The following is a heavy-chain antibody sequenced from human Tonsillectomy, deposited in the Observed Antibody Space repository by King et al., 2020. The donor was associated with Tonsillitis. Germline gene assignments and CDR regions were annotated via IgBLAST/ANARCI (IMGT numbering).Heavy chain of an antibody. Sequence: HLQLQESGPGLVKPSETLSLTCTVSDDSISSSRYYWGWIRQPPGKGLEWIGSAHYSGNTYYNLSLKSRVTISVDTSKSQISLKLNSVTAADTAVYYCARLEGEYCSGGSCYPDYWGQGTLVIVSS. D-gene: IGHD2-15*01. CDR1: DDSISSSRYY. CDR2: AHYSGNT. J-gene: IGHJ4*02. CDR3: ARLEGEYCSGGSCYPDY. V-gene: IGHV4-39*01.